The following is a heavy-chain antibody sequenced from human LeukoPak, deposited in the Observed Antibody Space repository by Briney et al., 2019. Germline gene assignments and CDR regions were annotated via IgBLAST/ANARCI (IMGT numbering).Heavy chain of an antibody. CDR3: ARDPGIVGASYYYYYYMDV. Sequence: SETLSLTCTVSGGSISSYYWSWVRQPAGKGLEWIGRIYTSGSTNYNPSLKSRVTMSVDTSKNQFSLKLSSVTAADTAVYHCARDPGIVGASYYYYYYMDVWGKGTTVTVSS. J-gene: IGHJ6*03. V-gene: IGHV4-4*07. CDR2: IYTSGST. D-gene: IGHD1-26*01. CDR1: GGSISSYY.